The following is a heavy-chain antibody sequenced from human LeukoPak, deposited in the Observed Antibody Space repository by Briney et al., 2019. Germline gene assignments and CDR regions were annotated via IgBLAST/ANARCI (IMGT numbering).Heavy chain of an antibody. CDR1: GYSFTSYG. D-gene: IGHD3-22*01. CDR2: IYPGDSDT. V-gene: IGHV5-51*01. CDR3: ARPGLAYYYDSSGYYPFDY. J-gene: IGHJ4*02. Sequence: GESLKISCKGSGYSFTSYGIGWVRQMPGKGLEWMGIIYPGDSDTRYSPSFQGQVTISADKSISTAYLQWSSLKASDTAMYYCARPGLAYYYDSSGYYPFDYWGQGTLVTVSS.